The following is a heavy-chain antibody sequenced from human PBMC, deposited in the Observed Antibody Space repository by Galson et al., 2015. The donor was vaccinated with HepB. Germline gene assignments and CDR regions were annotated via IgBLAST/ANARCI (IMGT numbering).Heavy chain of an antibody. CDR2: IKQDGSEK. D-gene: IGHD6-19*01. CDR3: AVREGQWLPRGFDY. J-gene: IGHJ4*02. Sequence: SLRLSCAASGFTFSSYWMSWVRQAPGKGLEWVANIKQDGSEKYYVDSVKGRFTISRDNAKNSLYLQMNSLRAEDTAVYYCAVREGQWLPRGFDYWGQGTLVTVSS. CDR1: GFTFSSYW. V-gene: IGHV3-7*03.